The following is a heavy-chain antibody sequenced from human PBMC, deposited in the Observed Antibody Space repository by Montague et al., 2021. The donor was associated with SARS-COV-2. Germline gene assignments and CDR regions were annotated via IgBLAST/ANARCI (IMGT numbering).Heavy chain of an antibody. D-gene: IGHD2-8*01. V-gene: IGHV4-59*01. Sequence: SETLSLTCTVSGGSISGYYWSWIRQPPGKGLEWIGYIYYSGSTNYNPFLESRVTVSVDRSKNQVSLTLSSVTAADTAVYYCARLLRSCTNGVYRTYYYYAMDVWGQGTTVTVSS. CDR1: GGSISGYY. CDR3: ARLLRSCTNGVYRTYYYYAMDV. J-gene: IGHJ6*02. CDR2: IYYSGST.